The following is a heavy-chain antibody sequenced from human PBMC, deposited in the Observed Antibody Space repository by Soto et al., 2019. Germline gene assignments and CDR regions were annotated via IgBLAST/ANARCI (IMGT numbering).Heavy chain of an antibody. V-gene: IGHV1-69*01. CDR1: GGTFSSYT. CDR3: ARGNDAGDVTRCYYGMDV. Sequence: QVQLVQSGAEVKKPGSSVKVSCKASGGTFSSYTISWVRQAPGQGLEWKGGIIPIFGTTNYAQKFQDRVTITADGSTSTAYLELSGLGPEDTAVYYCARGNDAGDVTRCYYGMDVWGQGTTVTVSS. CDR2: IIPIFGTT. J-gene: IGHJ6*02. D-gene: IGHD1-1*01.